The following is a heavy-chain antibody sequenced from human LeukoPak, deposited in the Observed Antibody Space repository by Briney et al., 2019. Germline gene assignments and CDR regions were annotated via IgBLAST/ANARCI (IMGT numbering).Heavy chain of an antibody. V-gene: IGHV1-46*01. D-gene: IGHD2-21*02. Sequence: ASVKVSCKASGYTFTSYYMHWVRQAPGQGLEWMGIINPSGGSTSYAQKFQGRVTMTRDTSTSTVYMELSSLRSEDTAVYYCARVGQDVVVTAAFDYWGQGTLVTVSS. CDR2: INPSGGST. J-gene: IGHJ4*02. CDR3: ARVGQDVVVTAAFDY. CDR1: GYTFTSYY.